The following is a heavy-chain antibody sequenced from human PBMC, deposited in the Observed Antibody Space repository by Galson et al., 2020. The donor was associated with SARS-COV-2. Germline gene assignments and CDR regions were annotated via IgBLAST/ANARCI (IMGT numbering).Heavy chain of an antibody. J-gene: IGHJ4*02. CDR3: ARGGSDGSWYWVD. CDR1: GSSFRNYW. D-gene: IGHD2-15*01. CDR2: IKQDGSVK. V-gene: IGHV3-7*01. Sequence: AGSLRLSCAASGSSFRNYWMTWVRQAPGKGLEWVANIKQDGSVKYYEASEKGRLTISRDNTKNSLYLQMNNLRVDDTAVYYCARGGSDGSWYWVDWGKGTIVTVSA.